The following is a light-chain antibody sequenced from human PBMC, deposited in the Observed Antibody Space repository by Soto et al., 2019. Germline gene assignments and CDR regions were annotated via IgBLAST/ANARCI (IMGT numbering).Light chain of an antibody. V-gene: IGKV3-11*01. J-gene: IGKJ5*01. CDR3: QQSSNWPLT. CDR1: QSVSSY. CDR2: DAS. Sequence: EIVLTQSPATLSLSPGERATLSCRASQSVSSYLAWYQQKPGQAPRLLIYDASNRATGIPARFSGSGSGTDFPPIISSLQHEDFAVYYCQQSSNWPLTFGQGTRLEIK.